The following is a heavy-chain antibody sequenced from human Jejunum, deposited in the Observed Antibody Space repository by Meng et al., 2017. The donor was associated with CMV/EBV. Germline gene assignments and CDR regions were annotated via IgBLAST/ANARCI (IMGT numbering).Heavy chain of an antibody. Sequence: SGYTVTKYGISWVRQAPGQGLEWMGWISAYNGNTNYAQKVQGRVTMTTDTSTSTAYMELRSLGSDDTAMYYCARAMISYSSSWYGAYWGQGTLVTVSS. CDR2: ISAYNGNT. CDR3: ARAMISYSSSWYGAY. CDR1: GYTVTKYG. D-gene: IGHD6-13*01. V-gene: IGHV1-18*01. J-gene: IGHJ4*02.